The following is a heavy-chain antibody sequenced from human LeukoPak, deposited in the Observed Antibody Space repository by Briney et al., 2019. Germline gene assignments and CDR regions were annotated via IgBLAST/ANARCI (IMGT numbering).Heavy chain of an antibody. CDR2: INPNSGGT. J-gene: IGHJ4*02. V-gene: IGHV1-2*02. Sequence: ASLKVSCKASGYTFTGYYMHWVRQAPGQGLERMGWINPNSGGTNYAQNFQCRVTMTRDTSISTAYMELSRLRSDDTAVYYCARSANPATAFDYWGQGTLVTVSS. CDR1: GYTFTGYY. D-gene: IGHD2-21*02. CDR3: ARSANPATAFDY.